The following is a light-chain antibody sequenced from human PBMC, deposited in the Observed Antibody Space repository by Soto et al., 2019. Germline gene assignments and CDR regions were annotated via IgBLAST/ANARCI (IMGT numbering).Light chain of an antibody. Sequence: EIVMTQSPATLSVSPGERATLSCRASQSVNSNLAWYQQKPGQAPRLLIYGASTRPSGIPARISGSGSGTGFTLTLSSLQSEDFAVYYCQKYNNLPLTFGGGTKLEI. J-gene: IGKJ4*01. CDR1: QSVNSN. V-gene: IGKV3-15*01. CDR2: GAS. CDR3: QKYNNLPLT.